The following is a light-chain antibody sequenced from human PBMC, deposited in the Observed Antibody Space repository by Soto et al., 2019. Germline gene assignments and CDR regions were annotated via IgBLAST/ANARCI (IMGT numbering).Light chain of an antibody. CDR2: GAS. J-gene: IGKJ3*01. V-gene: IGKV3-15*01. CDR1: QSISSN. Sequence: EIVMTQSPATLSVSPGERATLSCRASQSISSNLARYQQKPGQAPRLLIYGASTRATGIPATFSGSGSGTEFTLTISSLQSEDFAVYYCQQYNNWPFTFGPGTKVDI. CDR3: QQYNNWPFT.